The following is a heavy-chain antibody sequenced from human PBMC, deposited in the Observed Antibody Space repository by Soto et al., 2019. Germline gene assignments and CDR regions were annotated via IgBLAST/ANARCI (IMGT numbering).Heavy chain of an antibody. V-gene: IGHV4-59*01. Sequence: SETLSLTCTVSGGSISSYYWSWIRQPPGKGLEWIGYIYYSGSTNYNPSLKSRVTISVETSKNQFSLKLSSVTAADTAVYYCARDRGGGMGVVVPAASYYYYGMDVWGQGTTVTVSS. CDR2: IYYSGST. D-gene: IGHD2-2*01. CDR1: GGSISSYY. CDR3: ARDRGGGMGVVVPAASYYYYGMDV. J-gene: IGHJ6*02.